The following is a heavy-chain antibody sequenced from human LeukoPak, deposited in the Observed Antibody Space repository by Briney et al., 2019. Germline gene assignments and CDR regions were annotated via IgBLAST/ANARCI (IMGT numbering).Heavy chain of an antibody. V-gene: IGHV4-59*08. Sequence: SETLSLTCTISGGSISGHYWSWIRQPPGKGLEYLGYIYYSGSTNYNPSLKSRVTISVDTSKNQFSLKLRSVTAADTAVYHCARLYYYGHGTMDVWGQGTTVTVSS. CDR2: IYYSGST. D-gene: IGHD3-10*01. CDR1: GGSISGHY. CDR3: ARLYYYGHGTMDV. J-gene: IGHJ6*02.